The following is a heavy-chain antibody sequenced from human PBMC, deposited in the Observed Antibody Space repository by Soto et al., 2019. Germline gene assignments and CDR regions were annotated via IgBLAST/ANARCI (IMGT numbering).Heavy chain of an antibody. CDR2: IYWNDDK. Sequence: SGPTLVNPTQTLTLTCTFSGFSLSTSGVGVGWIRQPPGKALEWLALIYWNDDKSYSPSLKSRLTITKDTSKNQVVLTMTNMDPVDTATYYCAHSPIGYCSGGSCYSGGYYFDYWGQGTLVTVSS. CDR3: AHSPIGYCSGGSCYSGGYYFDY. CDR1: GFSLSTSGVG. V-gene: IGHV2-5*01. J-gene: IGHJ4*02. D-gene: IGHD2-15*01.